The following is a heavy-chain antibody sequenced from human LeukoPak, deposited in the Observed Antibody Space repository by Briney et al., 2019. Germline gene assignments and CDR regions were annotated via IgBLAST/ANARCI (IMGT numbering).Heavy chain of an antibody. CDR3: ARVPPIPPVTDFDY. D-gene: IGHD2-21*01. Sequence: ASVKVSCKTSGYTFSTYGINWVRQAPGQGLGWMGWISGYNGNTNYAQKFRDRVTMTTDTSTSTAYMELRSLRSDDTAVYYCARVPPIPPVTDFDYWGQGTLVIVSS. V-gene: IGHV1-18*01. J-gene: IGHJ4*02. CDR2: ISGYNGNT. CDR1: GYTFSTYG.